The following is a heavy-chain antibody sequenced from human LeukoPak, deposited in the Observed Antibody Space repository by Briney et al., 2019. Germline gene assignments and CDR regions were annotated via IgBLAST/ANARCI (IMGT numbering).Heavy chain of an antibody. CDR1: GGSISSHY. J-gene: IGHJ4*02. V-gene: IGHV4-59*11. CDR2: IYYSGST. CDR3: TRRAVAGNHYFDY. Sequence: PSETLSLTCTVSGGSISSHYWSWIRQPPGKGLEWIRYIYYSGSTNYNPSLKSRVTISVDTSKNQFSLKLSSVTAADTAVYYCTRRAVAGNHYFDYWGQGTLVTVSS. D-gene: IGHD6-19*01.